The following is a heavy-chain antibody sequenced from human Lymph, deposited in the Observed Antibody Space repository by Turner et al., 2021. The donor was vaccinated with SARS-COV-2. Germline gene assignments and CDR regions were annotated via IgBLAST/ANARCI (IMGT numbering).Heavy chain of an antibody. J-gene: IGHJ4*02. CDR3: AKGIKGAMIVVVIPYFDY. V-gene: IGHV3-23*01. CDR1: GFTFSSYA. D-gene: IGHD3-22*01. Sequence: EVQLLESGGGLVQPGGSLRLSCAASGFTFSSYAMSWVGQGPGKGVGWVPSISGSGGEKNYQDTVKRRFNISRDKSKNKLYMQMNSLRAEDKGVYYCAKGIKGAMIVVVIPYFDYWGQGTLVTVSS. CDR2: ISGSGGEK.